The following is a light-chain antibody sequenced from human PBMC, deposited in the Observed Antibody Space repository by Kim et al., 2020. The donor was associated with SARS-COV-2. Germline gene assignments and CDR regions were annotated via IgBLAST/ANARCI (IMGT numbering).Light chain of an antibody. CDR1: QGIKNN. CDR2: AAS. Sequence: ASIGDRVTITCRASQGIKNNLGWFQQKPGTAPKVLIYAASSLHSGVPSRFSGSGSGTDFTLTISSLQPEDFATYYCLQYNSYPWPFGQGTKVDIQ. V-gene: IGKV1-6*01. J-gene: IGKJ1*01. CDR3: LQYNSYPWP.